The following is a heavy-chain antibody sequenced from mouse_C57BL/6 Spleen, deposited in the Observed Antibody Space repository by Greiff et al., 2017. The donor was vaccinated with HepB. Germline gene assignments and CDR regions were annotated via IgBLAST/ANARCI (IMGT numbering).Heavy chain of an antibody. CDR3: ARSGSKNYWYFDV. D-gene: IGHD2-5*01. J-gene: IGHJ1*03. V-gene: IGHV1-64*01. CDR2: IHPNSGST. Sequence: VQLQQSGAELVKPGASVKLSCKASGYTFTSYWMHWVKQRPGQGLEWIGMIHPNSGSTNYNEKFKSKATLTVDKSSSTAYMQLSSLTSEDSAVYYCARSGSKNYWYFDVWGTGTTVTVSS. CDR1: GYTFTSYW.